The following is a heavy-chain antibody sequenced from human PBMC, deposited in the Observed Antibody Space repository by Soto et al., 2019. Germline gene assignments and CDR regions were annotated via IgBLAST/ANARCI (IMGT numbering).Heavy chain of an antibody. D-gene: IGHD3-3*01. V-gene: IGHV4-30-4*01. J-gene: IGHJ6*01. CDR1: GDSINSGDYY. Sequence: SETLSLTCTVSGDSINSGDYYWSWIRQPPGKGLECIGYIYYSGTTYYKQSLKSRVAISIDTSRNQFSLKLSSVSAADTAIYYCASGVASYYYAMDVWGQGSTVT. CDR3: ASGVASYYYAMDV. CDR2: IYYSGTT.